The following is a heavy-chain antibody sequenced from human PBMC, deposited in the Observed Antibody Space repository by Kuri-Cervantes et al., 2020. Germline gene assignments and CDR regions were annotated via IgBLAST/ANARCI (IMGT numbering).Heavy chain of an antibody. V-gene: IGHV1-2*02. Sequence: ASVKVSCKASGYTFTGYYMHWVRQAPGQGLEWMGWINPNSGGTNYAQKFQGRVTMTRDTSISTAYMELSRLRSDDTAVYYCARDGVGDTAMAYYYYGMDVWGRGTTVTVSS. CDR3: ARDGVGDTAMAYYYYGMDV. J-gene: IGHJ6*02. CDR1: GYTFTGYY. CDR2: INPNSGGT. D-gene: IGHD5-18*01.